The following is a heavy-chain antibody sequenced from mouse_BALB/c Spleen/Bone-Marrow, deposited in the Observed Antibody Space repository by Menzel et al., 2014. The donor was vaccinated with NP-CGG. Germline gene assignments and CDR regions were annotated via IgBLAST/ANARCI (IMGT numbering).Heavy chain of an antibody. CDR3: ARCLTGTSAMDY. CDR2: INPGSDAT. CDR1: GYASTNYL. D-gene: IGHD4-1*01. J-gene: IGHJ4*01. V-gene: IGHV1-54*01. Sequence: QVQLQQPGAELVRPGTSVKVSCKASGYASTNYLIEWVKQRPGQGLEWIGVINPGSDATDYSEKFKGKATLTADKSSSTAYMQLSSLTSDDSAVYFCARCLTGTSAMDYWGQGTSVTVSS.